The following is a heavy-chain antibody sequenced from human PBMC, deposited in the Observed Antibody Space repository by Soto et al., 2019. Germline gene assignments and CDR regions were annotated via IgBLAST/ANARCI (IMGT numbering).Heavy chain of an antibody. Sequence: PSGALGLTCSVSGGSIGAVDNYWAWIRQAPGKGLEWIGSVDYVGSTFYNLSLKSRVAMSIDTNKNLISLNLKSVHATDTDVSACANIIIAGTRHTDFDHRGQG. J-gene: IGHJ5*02. D-gene: IGHD2-15*01. CDR2: VDYVGST. V-gene: IGHV4-39*01. CDR3: ANIIIAGTRHTDFDH. CDR1: GGSIGAVDNY.